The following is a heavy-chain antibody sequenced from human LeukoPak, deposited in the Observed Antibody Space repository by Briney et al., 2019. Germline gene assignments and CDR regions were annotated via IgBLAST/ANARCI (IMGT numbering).Heavy chain of an antibody. CDR3: ARAISWNGAQVHMDV. J-gene: IGHJ6*03. Sequence: GGSLRLSCAASGFSYSDYWMHWVRQAPGKGLVWVSRINSDGRNIAYADSVKGRFTISRDNAKNTLYLEMNSLTIEDTAVYYCARAISWNGAQVHMDVWGKGTTVTVS. D-gene: IGHD1-1*01. V-gene: IGHV3-74*03. CDR1: GFSYSDYW. CDR2: INSDGRNI.